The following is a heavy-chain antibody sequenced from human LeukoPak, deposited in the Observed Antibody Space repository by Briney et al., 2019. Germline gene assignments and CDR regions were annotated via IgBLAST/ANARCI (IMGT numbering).Heavy chain of an antibody. J-gene: IGHJ4*02. CDR1: VGTFSSYA. Sequence: SVKVSSKASVGTFSSYAISWVRQAPGQGLEWMGRIIPIFGTANYAQKFQGRVTITTDESTSTAYMELSSLRSEDTAVYYCARDLEDDYNLLWGLDYWGQGTLVTVSS. CDR3: ARDLEDDYNLLWGLDY. V-gene: IGHV1-69*05. CDR2: IIPIFGTA. D-gene: IGHD5-24*01.